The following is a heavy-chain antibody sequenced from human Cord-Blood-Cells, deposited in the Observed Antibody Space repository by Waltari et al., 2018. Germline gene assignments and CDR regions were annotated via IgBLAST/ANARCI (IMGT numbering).Heavy chain of an antibody. V-gene: IGHV3-9*01. D-gene: IGHD6-13*01. Sequence: EVQLVESGGGLVQPGRSLRLSCAASGFTFDDYAMHWVRQAPGKGLEWVSGISWNSGSIGYADSVKGRFTISRDNAKNSLYLQMNSLRAEDTALYYCAQDRVPYGAAAGTNWFDPWGQGTLVTVSS. CDR3: AQDRVPYGAAAGTNWFDP. J-gene: IGHJ5*02. CDR2: ISWNSGSI. CDR1: GFTFDDYA.